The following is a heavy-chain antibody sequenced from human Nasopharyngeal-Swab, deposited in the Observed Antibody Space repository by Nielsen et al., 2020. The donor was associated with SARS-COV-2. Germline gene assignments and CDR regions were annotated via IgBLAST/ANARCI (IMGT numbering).Heavy chain of an antibody. V-gene: IGHV4-4*02. J-gene: IGHJ2*01. CDR3: ARVGGIAVAGTGGYFDL. D-gene: IGHD6-19*01. CDR2: IYHSGST. Sequence: SETLSLTCAVSGGSISSSNWWSWVRHPPGKGLEWIGEIYHSGSTNYNPSLKSRVTISVDKSKNQFSLKLSSVTAADTAVYYCARVGGIAVAGTGGYFDLWGRGTLVTVSS. CDR1: GGSISSSNW.